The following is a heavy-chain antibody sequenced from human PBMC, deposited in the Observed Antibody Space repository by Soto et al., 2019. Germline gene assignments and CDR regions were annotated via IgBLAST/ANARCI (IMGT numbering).Heavy chain of an antibody. CDR2: IIPIFGTA. D-gene: IGHD5-12*01. CDR1: GXTFSSYA. CDR3: AXXXYXGXXYVLXWFDP. J-gene: IGHJ5*02. V-gene: IGHV1-69*01. Sequence: XVSCKASGXTFSSYAISWVRQAPGQGLEWMGGIIPIFGTANYAQKFQGRVTITADESTSTAYMELSSLRSEDTAVYYCAXXXYXGXXYVLXWFDPXGQGTLVTV.